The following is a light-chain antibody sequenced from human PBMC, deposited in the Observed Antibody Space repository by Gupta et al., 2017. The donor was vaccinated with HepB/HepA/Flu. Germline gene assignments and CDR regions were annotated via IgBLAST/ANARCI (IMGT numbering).Light chain of an antibody. Sequence: HLVLTQSPSASASLRAPVKLTCTLGSGNSIDAIAWHQQQPETGPRYLMMLNSDGSHSKGDGVPDRVSSSGSGAALNITMARVGDEDEYYYYCQNWSTDILVFGGGTKLTVL. CDR1: SGNSIDA. V-gene: IGLV4-69*01. CDR3: QNWSTDILV. CDR2: LNSDGSH. J-gene: IGLJ2*01.